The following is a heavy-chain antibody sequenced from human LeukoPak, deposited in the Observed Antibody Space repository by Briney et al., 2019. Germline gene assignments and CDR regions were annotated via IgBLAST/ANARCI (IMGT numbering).Heavy chain of an antibody. CDR2: ISYDGSNK. J-gene: IGHJ4*02. D-gene: IGHD4-17*01. CDR1: GFTFSSYG. V-gene: IGHV3-30*18. CDR3: AKGVSTTVTTGFDY. Sequence: GGSLRLSCAASGFTFSSYGMHWVRQAPGKGLEWVAVISYDGSNKYYADSVKGRFTISRDNSKNTLNLQMNSLRAEDTAVYYCAKGVSTTVTTGFDYWGQGTLVTVSS.